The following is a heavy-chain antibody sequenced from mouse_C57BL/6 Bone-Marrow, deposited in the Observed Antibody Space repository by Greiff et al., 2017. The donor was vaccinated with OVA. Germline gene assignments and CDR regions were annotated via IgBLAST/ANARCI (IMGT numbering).Heavy chain of an antibody. Sequence: DVKLVESGGGLVKPGGSLKLSCAASGFTFSSYAMSWVRQTPEKRLEWVATISDGGSYTYYPDNVKGRFTISRDNAKNNLYLQMSHLKSEDTAMYYCARGPYAFYAMDYWGQGTSVTVSS. J-gene: IGHJ4*01. CDR1: GFTFSSYA. D-gene: IGHD6-5*01. CDR2: ISDGGSYT. V-gene: IGHV5-4*03. CDR3: ARGPYAFYAMDY.